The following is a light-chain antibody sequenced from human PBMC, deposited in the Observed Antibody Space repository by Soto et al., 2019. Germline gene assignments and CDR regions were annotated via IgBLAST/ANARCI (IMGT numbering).Light chain of an antibody. CDR1: ASVSSN. Sequence: EIVMTQSPATLSVSPGERATLSCRASASVSSNLVWYQQKPGQAPRLLIYGASTRASGIPDRFSGSGSGTDFTLTISSLQSEDFAVYYCHQNNKWPRTFGQGTKVEIK. J-gene: IGKJ1*01. CDR2: GAS. V-gene: IGKV3-15*01. CDR3: HQNNKWPRT.